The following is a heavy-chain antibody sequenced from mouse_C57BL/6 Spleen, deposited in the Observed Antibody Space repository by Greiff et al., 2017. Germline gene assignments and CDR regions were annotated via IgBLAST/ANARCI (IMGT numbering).Heavy chain of an antibody. V-gene: IGHV1-19*01. D-gene: IGHD2-5*01. CDR3: ARDSNYEAY. Sequence: EVLLQQSGPVLVKPGASVKMSCKASGYTFTDYYMHWVKPSHGKSLEWIGVLNPYNGGTSYNQKFKGKATLTVDKSSSTAYMELNSLTSEDSAVYYCARDSNYEAYWGQGTLVTVSA. CDR1: GYTFTDYY. J-gene: IGHJ3*01. CDR2: LNPYNGGT.